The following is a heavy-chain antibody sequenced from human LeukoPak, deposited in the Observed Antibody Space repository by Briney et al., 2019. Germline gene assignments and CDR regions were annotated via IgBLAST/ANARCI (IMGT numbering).Heavy chain of an antibody. V-gene: IGHV3-23*01. D-gene: IGHD6-13*01. CDR2: ISGSGGST. J-gene: IGHJ5*02. CDR1: GFTFSSYA. CDR3: AKDRYSSSWYENWFDP. Sequence: GGSLRLSCAASGFTFSSYAMSRVRQAPGKGLEWVSAISGSGGSTYYADSVKGRFTISRDNSKNTLYLQMNSLRAEDTAVYYCAKDRYSSSWYENWFDPWGQGTLVTVSS.